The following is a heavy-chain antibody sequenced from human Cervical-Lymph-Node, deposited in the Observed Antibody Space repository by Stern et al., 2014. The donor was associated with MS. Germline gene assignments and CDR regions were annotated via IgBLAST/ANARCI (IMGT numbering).Heavy chain of an antibody. D-gene: IGHD1-1*01. V-gene: IGHV4-59*08. CDR1: GGSISSYY. CDR2: IHYSGSI. J-gene: IGHJ4*02. Sequence: VQLVESGPGLVKPSETLSLTCTVSGGSISSYYWSWIRQPPGKGLEWIGYIHYSGSINYNPSLKSRVNLSVDTPKTHFSLRLSSMTAADTAVYYCARHHLVPNYNFAYYFDYWGQGTLVTVSS. CDR3: ARHHLVPNYNFAYYFDY.